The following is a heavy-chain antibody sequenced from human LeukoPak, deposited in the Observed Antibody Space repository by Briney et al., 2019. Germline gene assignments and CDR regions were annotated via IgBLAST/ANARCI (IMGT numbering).Heavy chain of an antibody. Sequence: PSVTLSLTCAVYGGSFSGYYWSWIRQPPGKGLEWIGEINHSGSTNYNPSLKSRVTISVDTSKNQFSLKLSSVTAADTAVYYCARLSSGYSSSWYYYYYYMDVWGKGTAVTISS. J-gene: IGHJ6*03. CDR3: ARLSSGYSSSWYYYYYYMDV. CDR2: INHSGST. CDR1: GGSFSGYY. V-gene: IGHV4-34*01. D-gene: IGHD6-13*01.